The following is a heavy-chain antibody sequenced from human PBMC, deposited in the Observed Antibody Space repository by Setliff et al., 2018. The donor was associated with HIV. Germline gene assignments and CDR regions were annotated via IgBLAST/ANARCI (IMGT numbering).Heavy chain of an antibody. CDR2: MNPNSGNT. J-gene: IGHJ4*02. CDR1: GYTFTNYD. V-gene: IGHV1-8*02. CDR3: VTGSAARPFDY. D-gene: IGHD6-6*01. Sequence: ASVKVSCKASGYTFTNYDINWVRQATGQGLEWMGWMNPNSGNTGYAQKFQGRVSMTRDTSIGTAYMQLSGLRSEDTAVYYYVTGSAARPFDYWGQGTLVTVSS.